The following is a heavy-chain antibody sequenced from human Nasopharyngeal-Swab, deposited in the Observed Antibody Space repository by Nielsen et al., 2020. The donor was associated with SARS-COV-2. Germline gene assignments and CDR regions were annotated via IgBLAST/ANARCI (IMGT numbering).Heavy chain of an antibody. D-gene: IGHD1-26*01. CDR1: GGSFNEYY. CDR3: AREVVGGLVDS. Sequence: SETLSLTCGVSGGSFNEYYWSWIRQPPGKGLEWIGYFSYTGITNYNPSLKSRVTISVDMSKNQFSLKLSSVAAADTAVYYCAREVVGGLVDSWGQGTLVTVSS. J-gene: IGHJ4*02. V-gene: IGHV4-59*12. CDR2: FSYTGIT.